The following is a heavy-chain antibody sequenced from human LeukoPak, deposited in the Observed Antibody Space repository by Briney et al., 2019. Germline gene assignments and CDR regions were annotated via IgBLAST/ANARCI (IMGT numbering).Heavy chain of an antibody. J-gene: IGHJ3*02. Sequence: PGGSLRLSCAASGFTFSSYGMHWVRQAPGKGLEWVAVISYDGSNKYYADSVKGRFTISRDNSKNTLYLQMNSLRAEDTAVYYCARGPSYYDSSGYSPGAFDIWGQGTMVTVSS. D-gene: IGHD3-22*01. V-gene: IGHV3-30*03. CDR3: ARGPSYYDSSGYSPGAFDI. CDR1: GFTFSSYG. CDR2: ISYDGSNK.